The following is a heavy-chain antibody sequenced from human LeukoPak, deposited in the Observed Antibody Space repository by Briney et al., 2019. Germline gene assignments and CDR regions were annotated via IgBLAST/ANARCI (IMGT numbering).Heavy chain of an antibody. CDR2: IWPGDSDT. V-gene: IGHV5-51*07. D-gene: IGHD2-15*01. Sequence: GESLKISCKTSGYTFTTYWIGWVHQMPGKGLEWMGIIWPGDSDTRYSPSFQGQVTISADKSISTAYLQWSSLKASDTAMYYCARSVVVVAANFDFWGQGTPVTVSS. CDR1: GYTFTTYW. J-gene: IGHJ4*02. CDR3: ARSVVVVAANFDF.